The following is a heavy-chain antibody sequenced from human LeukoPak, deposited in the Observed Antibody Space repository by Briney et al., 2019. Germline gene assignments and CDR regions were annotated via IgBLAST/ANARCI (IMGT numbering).Heavy chain of an antibody. CDR3: TVARDAFDI. CDR2: ISYDGSNK. D-gene: IGHD2-15*01. Sequence: GGSLRLSCAASGFTFSSYGMHWVRQAPGKGLEWVAVISYDGSNKYYADSVKGRFPISRDNAKNTLYLQMNSLRAEDTAVYYCTVARDAFDIWGQGTMITVSS. J-gene: IGHJ3*02. CDR1: GFTFSSYG. V-gene: IGHV3-30*03.